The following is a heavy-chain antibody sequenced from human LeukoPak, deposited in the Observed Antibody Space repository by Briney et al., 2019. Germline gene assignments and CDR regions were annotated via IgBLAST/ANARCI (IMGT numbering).Heavy chain of an antibody. Sequence: ASVKVSCKASGYTFTSYGISWVRQAPGQGLEWMGWISAYNGNTNYAQKFQGRVTITADKSTSTAYMELSSLRSEDTAVYYCASGYYDSSGYSDYWGQGTLVTVSS. V-gene: IGHV1-18*01. CDR2: ISAYNGNT. CDR3: ASGYYDSSGYSDY. J-gene: IGHJ4*02. CDR1: GYTFTSYG. D-gene: IGHD3-22*01.